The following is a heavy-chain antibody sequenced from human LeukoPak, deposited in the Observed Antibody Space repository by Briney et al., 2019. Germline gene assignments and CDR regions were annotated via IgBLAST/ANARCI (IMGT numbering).Heavy chain of an antibody. Sequence: SETLSLTCTVSGGSISGFVWSWIRQPPGEGLDYIGFIYDTGTTNYNPLLKSRVTLSVDTSKNQSSLNLNSVTAADTAVYFCAGLAKGDQWLAYYFDYWGQGALVTVSS. J-gene: IGHJ4*02. V-gene: IGHV4-59*08. CDR1: GGSISGFV. D-gene: IGHD6-19*01. CDR2: IYDTGTT. CDR3: AGLAKGDQWLAYYFDY.